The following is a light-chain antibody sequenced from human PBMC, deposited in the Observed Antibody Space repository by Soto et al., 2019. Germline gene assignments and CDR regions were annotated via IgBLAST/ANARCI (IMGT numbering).Light chain of an antibody. J-gene: IGKJ4*01. CDR1: QGISSY. Sequence: IQLTQSPSSLSASVGDRVTITCRASQGISSYLAWYQQKPGKAPKLLIYAASTLQSGVPSRFXGXXXXXXXXXXXXXXQPEDFAXXYCXQXNSYPPTFGGGTKVEXX. V-gene: IGKV1-9*01. CDR2: AAS. CDR3: XQXNSYPPT.